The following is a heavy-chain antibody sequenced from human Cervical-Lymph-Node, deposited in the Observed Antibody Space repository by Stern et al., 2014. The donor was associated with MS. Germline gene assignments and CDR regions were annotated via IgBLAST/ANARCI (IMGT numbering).Heavy chain of an antibody. D-gene: IGHD6-13*01. Sequence: QVQLQESDPGLVKPSETLSLICTVSGGSISSYYWTWIRQPPGKGLEWIGYVYYTGSTDYNPSLKSRVTISVDSSKNQFSLKLTSVTAADTAVYYCARDRSSSPRVFDSWGQGTLVTVSS. CDR1: GGSISSYY. V-gene: IGHV4-59*01. CDR2: VYYTGST. CDR3: ARDRSSSPRVFDS. J-gene: IGHJ4*02.